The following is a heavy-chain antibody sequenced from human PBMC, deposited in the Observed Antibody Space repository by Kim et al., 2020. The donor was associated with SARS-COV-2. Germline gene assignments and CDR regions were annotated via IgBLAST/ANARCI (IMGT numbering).Heavy chain of an antibody. CDR3: ARGSGNYDY. D-gene: IGHD1-26*01. CDR2: GDDT. V-gene: IGHV3-23*01. J-gene: IGHJ4*02. Sequence: GDDTYYADSVKGRFTVSRDNSRNTLYLQMSSLRVEDTAIYYCARGSGNYDYWGQGILVTVSS.